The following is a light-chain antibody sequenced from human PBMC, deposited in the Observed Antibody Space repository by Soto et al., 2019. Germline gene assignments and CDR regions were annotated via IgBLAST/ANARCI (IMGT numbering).Light chain of an antibody. J-gene: IGKJ1*01. CDR3: QQYHSYPRT. CDR1: QSISSW. V-gene: IGKV1-5*03. Sequence: DLQMTQSPSTLSASVGDRVTITCRASQSISSWLAWYQQKPGKAPNLLIYKASSLESGVPSRFSGSGSGTEFTLTISCLQPDDVATYYCQQYHSYPRTSGQGTKVEIK. CDR2: KAS.